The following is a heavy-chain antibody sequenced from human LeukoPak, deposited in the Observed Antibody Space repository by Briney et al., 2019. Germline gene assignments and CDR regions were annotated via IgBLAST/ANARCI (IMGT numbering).Heavy chain of an antibody. CDR2: IKQDGSEK. D-gene: IGHD3-22*01. CDR3: ARAGHYDTTWYQ. CDR1: GFSFSNYW. J-gene: IGHJ4*02. V-gene: IGHV3-7*01. Sequence: TGGSLRLSCAASGFSFSNYWMSRVRQAPGKGLEWVANIKQDGSEKYYVDSVKGRFTISRDNAKNSLYLQMNSLRAEDTALYYCARAGHYDTTWYQWGQGTLVTVSS.